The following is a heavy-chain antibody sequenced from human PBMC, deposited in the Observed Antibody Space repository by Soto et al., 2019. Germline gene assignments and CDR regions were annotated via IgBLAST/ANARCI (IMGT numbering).Heavy chain of an antibody. D-gene: IGHD3-9*01. Sequence: ASVKVSCKASGGTFSSYAISWVRQAPGQGLEWMGGIIPIFGTANYAQKFQGRVTITADESTSTAYMELSSLRSEDTAVYYCARTYYDILTGYCKTQDNWFDPWGQGTLVTV. J-gene: IGHJ5*02. CDR3: ARTYYDILTGYCKTQDNWFDP. CDR2: IIPIFGTA. V-gene: IGHV1-69*13. CDR1: GGTFSSYA.